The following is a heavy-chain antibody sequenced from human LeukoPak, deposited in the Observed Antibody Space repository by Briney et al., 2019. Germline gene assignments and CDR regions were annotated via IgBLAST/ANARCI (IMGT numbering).Heavy chain of an antibody. V-gene: IGHV4-30-2*01. CDR2: FYHSGNT. Sequence: SEILSLTWEVSGDSITTGGYSWSWIRQPPGKGLEWLGYFYHSGNTYYNPSLESRVTESMDASKNQLSLKVTSVTAADTAVYYCARVPHNFGSGGSDGWFDPWGQGSLVIVSS. D-gene: IGHD3-3*01. CDR3: ARVPHNFGSGGSDGWFDP. J-gene: IGHJ5*02. CDR1: GDSITTGGYS.